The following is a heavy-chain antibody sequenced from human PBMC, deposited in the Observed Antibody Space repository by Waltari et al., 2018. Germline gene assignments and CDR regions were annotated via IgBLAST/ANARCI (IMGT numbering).Heavy chain of an antibody. CDR3: ARDQGVLWFGELLYLPDY. V-gene: IGHV1-2*02. CDR1: GYTFTGYY. CDR2: SNPNRGGT. J-gene: IGHJ4*02. Sequence: QVQLVQSGAEVKKPGASVKVSCKASGYTFTGYYMHWVRQAPGQGLEWMGWSNPNRGGTNYAQKFQGRVTMTRDTSISTAYMELSRLRSDDTAVYYCARDQGVLWFGELLYLPDYWGQGTLVTVSS. D-gene: IGHD3-10*01.